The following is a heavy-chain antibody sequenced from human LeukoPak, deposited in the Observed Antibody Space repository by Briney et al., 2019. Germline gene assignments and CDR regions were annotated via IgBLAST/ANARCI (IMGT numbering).Heavy chain of an antibody. V-gene: IGHV3-7*01. CDR1: GFTFSSYW. D-gene: IGHD3-10*01. CDR3: ARHPLYYGSGRYWFDP. Sequence: GRSLRLSCAASGFTFSSYWMSWVRQAPGKGLEWVANIKQDGSEKYYVDSVKGRFTISRDNAKNSLYLQMNSLRAEDTAVYYCARHPLYYGSGRYWFDPWGQGTLVTVSS. J-gene: IGHJ5*02. CDR2: IKQDGSEK.